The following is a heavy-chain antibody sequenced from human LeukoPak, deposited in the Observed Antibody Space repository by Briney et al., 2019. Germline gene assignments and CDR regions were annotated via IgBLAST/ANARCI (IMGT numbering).Heavy chain of an antibody. CDR1: GFSFSKAW. V-gene: IGHV3-15*01. J-gene: IGHJ4*02. Sequence: GGSLRLSCAASGFSFSKAWMSWVRQAPGKGLEWVGRIKSKTDGGTTDYAAPVKGRFTISRDDSENTLFLQMISLQGEDTAVYYCTTDGGLAAVNTMGYWGQGTLVPVSS. CDR3: TTDGGLAAVNTMGY. D-gene: IGHD4-17*01. CDR2: IKSKTDGGTT.